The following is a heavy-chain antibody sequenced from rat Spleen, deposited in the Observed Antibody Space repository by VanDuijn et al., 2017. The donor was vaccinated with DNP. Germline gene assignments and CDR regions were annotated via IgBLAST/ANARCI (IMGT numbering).Heavy chain of an antibody. CDR1: GFTFSDYA. V-gene: IGHV5-17*01. CDR2: IIYDGSST. J-gene: IGHJ1*01. D-gene: IGHD1-12*02. CDR3: ARSNTYYDGTYYYWYFDF. Sequence: EVQLVESGGGLVQPGGSLKLSCAASGFTFSDYAMAWVRQAPKKGLEWVATIIYDGSSTYYRDSVKGRFSISRDNAKSTLYLQMNSLRSEDTATYYCARSNTYYDGTYYYWYFDFWGPGTMVTVSS.